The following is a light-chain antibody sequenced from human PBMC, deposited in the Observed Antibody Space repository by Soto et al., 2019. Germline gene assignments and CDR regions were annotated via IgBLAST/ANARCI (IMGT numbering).Light chain of an antibody. Sequence: EIGLTQSPGTLSLSPGERATLSCRASQSVNSSYSAWYQQKPGQAPRLLISGASSRATGIPDRFSGSGSGTDFTLTISRLEPEDFAIYYCQQYGNSPITFGQGTRLEIK. CDR3: QQYGNSPIT. CDR1: QSVNSSY. J-gene: IGKJ5*01. CDR2: GAS. V-gene: IGKV3-20*01.